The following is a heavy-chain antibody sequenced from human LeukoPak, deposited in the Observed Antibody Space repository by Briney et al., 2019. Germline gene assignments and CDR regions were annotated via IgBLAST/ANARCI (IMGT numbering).Heavy chain of an antibody. CDR2: IYYSGST. D-gene: IGHD2-21*02. J-gene: IGHJ4*02. CDR3: ARQGLRIDY. CDR1: GGSISSSSYY. V-gene: IGHV4-39*01. Sequence: SETLSLTCTVSGGSISSSSYYWGWIRQPPGKGLEWIGSIYYSGSTYYNPSLKSRVTISVDTSKKQFSLRLSSVTAADTAVYYCARQGLRIDYWGQGTLVTVSS.